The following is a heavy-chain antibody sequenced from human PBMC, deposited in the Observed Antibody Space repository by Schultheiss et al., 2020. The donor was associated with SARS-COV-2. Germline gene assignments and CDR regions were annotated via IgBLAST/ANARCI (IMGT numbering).Heavy chain of an antibody. D-gene: IGHD6-19*01. CDR3: ARSPGTYSSGWYDWFDP. V-gene: IGHV4-4*07. J-gene: IGHJ5*02. Sequence: SETLSLTCTVSGGSISSYYWSWIRQPAGKGLEWIGRIYTSGSTNYNPSLKSRVTISVDTSKNQFSLKLSSVTAADTAVYYCARSPGTYSSGWYDWFDPWGQGTLVTVSS. CDR2: IYTSGST. CDR1: GGSISSYY.